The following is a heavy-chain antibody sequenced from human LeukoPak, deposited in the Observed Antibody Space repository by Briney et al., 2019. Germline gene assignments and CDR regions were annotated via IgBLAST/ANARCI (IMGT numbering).Heavy chain of an antibody. V-gene: IGHV4-59*01. J-gene: IGHJ5*02. D-gene: IGHD3-3*01. CDR2: IYYSGST. Sequence: SETLSLTCTVSGGSISSYYWSWIRQPPGKGLEWIGYIYYSGSTNYNPSLKSRVTISVDTSKNQFSLKLSSVTAADTAVYYCARVGYDNWFDPWGQGTLVTVSS. CDR3: ARVGYDNWFDP. CDR1: GGSISSYY.